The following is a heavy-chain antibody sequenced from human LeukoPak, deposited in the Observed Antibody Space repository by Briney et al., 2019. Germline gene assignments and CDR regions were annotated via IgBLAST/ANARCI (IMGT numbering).Heavy chain of an antibody. D-gene: IGHD3-10*01. Sequence: SETLSLTCTVSGGSISSSSYYWGWIRQPPGKGLEWIGSIYYSGSTNYNSSLKSRVTISLDTSKNQFSLELSSVTAADTAVYYCARDSGTMIRGVLRYYYYYMDVWGKGTTVTISS. CDR1: GGSISSSSYY. CDR3: ARDSGTMIRGVLRYYYYYMDV. V-gene: IGHV4-39*07. CDR2: IYYSGST. J-gene: IGHJ6*03.